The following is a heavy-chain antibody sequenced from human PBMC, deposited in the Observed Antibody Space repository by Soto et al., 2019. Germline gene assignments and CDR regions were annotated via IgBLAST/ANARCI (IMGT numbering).Heavy chain of an antibody. D-gene: IGHD3-3*01. CDR2: ISYDGSNK. J-gene: IGHJ5*02. CDR1: GFTFSSYA. CDR3: AREAITIFGVVRNWFDP. Sequence: GGSLRLSCAASGFTFSSYAMHWVRQAPGKGLEWVAVISYDGSNKYYADSVKGRFTISRDNSKNTLYLQMNSLRAEDTAVYYCAREAITIFGVVRNWFDPWGQGTLVTVSS. V-gene: IGHV3-30-3*01.